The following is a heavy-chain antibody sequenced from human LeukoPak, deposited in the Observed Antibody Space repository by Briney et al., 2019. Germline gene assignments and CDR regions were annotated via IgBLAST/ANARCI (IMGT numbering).Heavy chain of an antibody. J-gene: IGHJ4*02. Sequence: SETLSLTCTVSGGSISSYYWSWIRQPAGKGLEWIGRIYTSGSTNYNPSLKSRVTMSVDTSKNQFSLKLSSLTAADTAVYYCARHPSYYDRIDYWGQGTLVTVSS. CDR1: GGSISSYY. D-gene: IGHD3-22*01. CDR3: ARHPSYYDRIDY. CDR2: IYTSGST. V-gene: IGHV4-4*07.